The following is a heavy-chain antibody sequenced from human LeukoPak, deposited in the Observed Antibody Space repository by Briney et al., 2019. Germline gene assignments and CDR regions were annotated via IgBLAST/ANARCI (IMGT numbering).Heavy chain of an antibody. J-gene: IGHJ4*02. Sequence: GGSLRLSCAASGFTFSSYGMHWVRQAPGKGLEWVVVIWYDGSNKYYADSVKGRFTISRDNSKNTLYLQMNSLRAEDTAVYYCGPDDYGDYVPPWLGGQGTLVTVSP. CDR1: GFTFSSYG. CDR3: GPDDYGDYVPPWL. D-gene: IGHD4-17*01. CDR2: IWYDGSNK. V-gene: IGHV3-33*01.